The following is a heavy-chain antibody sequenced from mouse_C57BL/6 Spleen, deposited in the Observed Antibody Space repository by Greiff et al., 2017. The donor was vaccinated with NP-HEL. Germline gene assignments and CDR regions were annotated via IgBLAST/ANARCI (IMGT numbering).Heavy chain of an antibody. V-gene: IGHV1-80*01. D-gene: IGHD3-2*02. CDR2: IYPGDGDT. CDR3: ARSRSGYPYYYAMDY. Sequence: QVQLQQSGAELVKPGASVKISCKASGYAFSSYWMNWVKQRPGKGLEWIGQIYPGDGDTNYNGKFKGKATLTADKSSSTAYMQLSSLTSEDSAVYFCARSRSGYPYYYAMDYWGQGTSVTVSS. J-gene: IGHJ4*01. CDR1: GYAFSSYW.